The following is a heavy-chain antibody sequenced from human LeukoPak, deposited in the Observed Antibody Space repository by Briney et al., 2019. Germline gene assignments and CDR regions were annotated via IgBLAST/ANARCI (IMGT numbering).Heavy chain of an antibody. D-gene: IGHD3-22*01. V-gene: IGHV4-39*07. CDR2: IYHSGST. J-gene: IGHJ3*02. CDR3: ARSPYDSSGYQSWGAFDI. Sequence: SQTLSLTCNVSGGSIRSSNYYWGWIRQPPGKGLEWIGNIYHSGSTYYNPSLKSRVTISVDTSKNQFSLKLSSVTAADTAVYYCARSPYDSSGYQSWGAFDIWGQGTMVTVSS. CDR1: GGSIRSSNYY.